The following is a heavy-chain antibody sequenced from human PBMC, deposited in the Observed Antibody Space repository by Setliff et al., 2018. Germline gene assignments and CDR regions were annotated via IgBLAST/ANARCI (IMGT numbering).Heavy chain of an antibody. D-gene: IGHD4-17*01. J-gene: IGHJ4*01. V-gene: IGHV7-4-1*02. CDR1: GYSLTSYV. CDR3: ARADHLVTTTFDY. Sequence: ASVKVSCKASGYSLTSYVMNWVRQAPGQGLEWMGWINTKTGDPTYAQGYTGRFAFSLDTSDSATCLDISNLKAEDTATYYCARADHLVTTTFDYWGQGTLVTVSS. CDR2: INTKTGDP.